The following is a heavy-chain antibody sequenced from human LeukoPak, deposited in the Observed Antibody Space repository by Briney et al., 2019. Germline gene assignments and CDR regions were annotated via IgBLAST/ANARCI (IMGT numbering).Heavy chain of an antibody. D-gene: IGHD1-26*01. J-gene: IGHJ5*02. V-gene: IGHV1-2*02. Sequence: ASVKVSCKASGYTFTGYYMHWVRQAPGQGLEWMGWINPNSGGINYAQKFQGRVTMTRDTSISTAYMELSRLRSDDTAVYYCARVVVGAIWSEFDPWGQGTLVTVSS. CDR2: INPNSGGI. CDR3: ARVVVGAIWSEFDP. CDR1: GYTFTGYY.